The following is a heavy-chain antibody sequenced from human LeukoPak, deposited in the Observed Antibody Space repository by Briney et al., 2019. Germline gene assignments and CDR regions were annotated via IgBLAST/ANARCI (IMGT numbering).Heavy chain of an antibody. CDR1: GGSFSGYY. V-gene: IGHV4-34*01. Sequence: KTSETLSLTCAVYGGSFSGYYWSWIRQPPGKGLEWIGEINHSGSTNYNPSLKSRVTISVDTSKNQFSLKLSSVTAADTAVYYCARGPEYDSSGYYRLFDYWGQGTLVTVSS. CDR3: ARGPEYDSSGYYRLFDY. CDR2: INHSGST. J-gene: IGHJ4*02. D-gene: IGHD3-22*01.